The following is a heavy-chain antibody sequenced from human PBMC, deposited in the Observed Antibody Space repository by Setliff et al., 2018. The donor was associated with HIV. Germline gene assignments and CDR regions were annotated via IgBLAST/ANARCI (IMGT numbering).Heavy chain of an antibody. J-gene: IGHJ4*02. CDR3: ARPFDWGSSHPLGY. D-gene: IGHD3-9*01. CDR1: GGSFSGYY. Sequence: PSETLSLTCSVSGGSFSGYYWSWIRQPPGKGLEWIGYIYIYNSGSTNYNPSLTSRVTISADTSRNQFSLKLSSVTAADTALYYCARPFDWGSSHPLGYWSQGTLVTVSS. V-gene: IGHV4-59*08. CDR2: IYIYNSGST.